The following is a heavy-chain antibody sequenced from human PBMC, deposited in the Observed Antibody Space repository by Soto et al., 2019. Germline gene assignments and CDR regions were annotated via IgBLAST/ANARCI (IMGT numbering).Heavy chain of an antibody. CDR2: IYHSGAT. CDR1: GGSISNNSW. V-gene: IGHV4-4*02. CDR3: ARDLPTMIIDS. D-gene: IGHD3-22*01. J-gene: IGHJ5*01. Sequence: SETLSLTCVVSGGSISNNSWWTWVRQPPGKGLEWIAEIYHSGATNYNPSLRSRVTLSVDKSNNQVSLRLNSVTAADTAVYFCARDLPTMIIDSWGQGSLVTVSS.